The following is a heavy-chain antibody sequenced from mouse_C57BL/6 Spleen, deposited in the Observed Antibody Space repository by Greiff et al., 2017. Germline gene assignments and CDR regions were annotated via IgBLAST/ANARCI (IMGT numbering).Heavy chain of an antibody. CDR3: ARTLTGPFDY. CDR2: IYPGDGDT. J-gene: IGHJ2*01. Sequence: QVQLQQSGPELVKPGASVKISCKASGYAFSSSWMNWVKQRPGKGLEWIGRIYPGDGDTNYNGKFKGKATLTADKSPSTAYMQLSSLTSEDSAVYFCARTLTGPFDYWGQGTTLTVSS. D-gene: IGHD4-1*01. CDR1: GYAFSSSW. V-gene: IGHV1-82*01.